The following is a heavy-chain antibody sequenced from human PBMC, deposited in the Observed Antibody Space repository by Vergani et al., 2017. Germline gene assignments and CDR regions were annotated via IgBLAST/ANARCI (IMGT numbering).Heavy chain of an antibody. V-gene: IGHV1-2*02. CDR2: INPNSGGT. CDR1: GYTFTGYY. CDR3: ARARGETGLDYYYYYMDV. D-gene: IGHD3-10*01. J-gene: IGHJ6*03. Sequence: QVQLVQSGAEVKKPGASVKVSCKASGYTFTGYYMHWVRQAPGQGLEWMGWINPNSGGTNYAQKFQGRVTITADKSTSTAYMELSSLRSEDTAVYYCARARGETGLDYYYYYMDVWGKGTTVTVSS.